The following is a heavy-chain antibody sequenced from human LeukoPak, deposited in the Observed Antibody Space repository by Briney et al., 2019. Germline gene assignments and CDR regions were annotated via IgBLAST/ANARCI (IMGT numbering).Heavy chain of an antibody. CDR2: IIPIFGTA. CDR1: GGTFSSYA. Sequence: GASVKVSCKASGGTFSSYAISWVRQAPGQGLEWMGGIIPIFGTANYAQKFQGRVTITADESTSTAYMELSSLRSEDTAVYYCARGVYDFWSGYPPHYYYYYMDVWGKGTTVTVSS. V-gene: IGHV1-69*13. CDR3: ARGVYDFWSGYPPHYYYYYMDV. D-gene: IGHD3-3*01. J-gene: IGHJ6*03.